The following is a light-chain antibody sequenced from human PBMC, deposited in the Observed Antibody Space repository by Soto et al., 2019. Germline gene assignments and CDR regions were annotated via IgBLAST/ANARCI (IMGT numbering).Light chain of an antibody. CDR1: SSDVGGYNY. V-gene: IGLV2-14*01. Sequence: QSVLTQPASVSGSPGQSITISCTGTSSDVGGYNYVSWYQQHPGKAPKLMIYEVSNRPSGVSNRFSGSKSGNTASLTISGLQAEDEADYYCSSYTSSSRYVSGTGTKVTVL. CDR2: EVS. CDR3: SSYTSSSRYV. J-gene: IGLJ1*01.